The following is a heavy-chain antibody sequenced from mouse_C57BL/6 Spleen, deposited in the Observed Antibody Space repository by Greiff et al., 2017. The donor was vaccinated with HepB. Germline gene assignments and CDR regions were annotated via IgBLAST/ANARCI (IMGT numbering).Heavy chain of an antibody. CDR3: ARGHIDSDY. CDR1: GYSFTGYY. J-gene: IGHJ2*01. V-gene: IGHV1-42*01. Sequence: EVQLKQSGPELVKPGASVKISCKASGYSFTGYYMNWVKQSPEKSLEWIGEINPSTGGTTYNQKFKAKATLTVDKSSSTACMQLKSLTSEDSAVYYCARGHIDSDYWGQGTTLTVSS. CDR2: INPSTGGT.